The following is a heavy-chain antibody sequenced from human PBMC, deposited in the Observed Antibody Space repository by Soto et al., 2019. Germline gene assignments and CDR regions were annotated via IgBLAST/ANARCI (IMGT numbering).Heavy chain of an antibody. Sequence: SETLSLTCTVSGGSINSRGYYWTWIRQHPGKGLEWIGNIYYSGSIHFNPSLKSRLTMLVDTSENQFSLKLTSVTAADTAVYYCARQSESTGYFYGWFDSWGQGTLVTVSS. J-gene: IGHJ5*01. CDR2: IYYSGSI. CDR3: ARQSESTGYFYGWFDS. D-gene: IGHD3-9*01. V-gene: IGHV4-31*03. CDR1: GGSINSRGYY.